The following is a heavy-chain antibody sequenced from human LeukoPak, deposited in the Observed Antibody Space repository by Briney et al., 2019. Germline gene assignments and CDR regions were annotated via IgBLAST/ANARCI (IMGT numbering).Heavy chain of an antibody. CDR2: ISSSSSYI. D-gene: IGHD1-26*01. J-gene: IGHJ5*02. CDR3: ARDASGSSRRYNWFDP. V-gene: IGHV3-21*01. CDR1: GFTFSSYS. Sequence: GGSLRLPCAASGFTFSSYSMNWVRQAPGKGLEWVSSISSSSSYIYYADSVKGRFTISRDNAKNSLYLQMNSLRAEDTAVYYCARDASGSSRRYNWFDPWGQGTLVTVSS.